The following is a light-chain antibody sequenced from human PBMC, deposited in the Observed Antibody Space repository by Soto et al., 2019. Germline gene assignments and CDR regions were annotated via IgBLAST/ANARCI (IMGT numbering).Light chain of an antibody. CDR3: SSYGGFNNVL. V-gene: IGLV2-8*01. CDR2: EVT. J-gene: IGLJ2*01. Sequence: QSVLTQPPSASGSPGQSVIISCTGTSSDVGGYNYVSWYQQHPGKAPKLIIYEVTKRPSGVPYRFSGSKSGNTASLTVCGLQTEDEADYYCSSYGGFNNVLFGGGTKLTVL. CDR1: SSDVGGYNY.